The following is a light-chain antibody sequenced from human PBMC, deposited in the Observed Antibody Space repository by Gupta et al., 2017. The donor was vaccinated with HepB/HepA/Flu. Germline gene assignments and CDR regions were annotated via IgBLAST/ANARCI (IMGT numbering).Light chain of an antibody. CDR3: QAWDISTWV. CDR1: KLGDKY. J-gene: IGLJ3*02. V-gene: IGLV3-1*01. CDR2: KDN. Sequence: SYELTQPSSVSVSPGQTASITCSGDKLGDKYASWYQQKPGQSPVLVIYKDNKRPSGIPGRFSGSNSGNTATLNISGTQAMDEADYYCQAWDISTWVFGGGTKLTVL.